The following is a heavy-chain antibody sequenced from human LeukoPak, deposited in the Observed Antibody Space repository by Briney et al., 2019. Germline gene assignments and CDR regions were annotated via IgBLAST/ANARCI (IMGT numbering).Heavy chain of an antibody. CDR1: GYTFTGYY. J-gene: IGHJ4*02. Sequence: GASVKVSCKASGYTFTGYYMHWVRQAPGQGLEWMGWINPNSGGTNYAQKFQGRVTMTRDTSISTAYMELSRLRSDDTAVYYCARDRLSYDSSGYLPADWGQGTLVTVSS. CDR3: ARDRLSYDSSGYLPAD. V-gene: IGHV1-2*02. CDR2: INPNSGGT. D-gene: IGHD3-22*01.